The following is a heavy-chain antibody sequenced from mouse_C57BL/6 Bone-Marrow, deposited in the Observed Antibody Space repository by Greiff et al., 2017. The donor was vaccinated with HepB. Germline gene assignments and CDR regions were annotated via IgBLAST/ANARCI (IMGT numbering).Heavy chain of an antibody. J-gene: IGHJ4*01. CDR2: IDPSDSYT. CDR3: AGGLREVYAMDY. D-gene: IGHD2-4*01. Sequence: QVQLQQPGAELVMPGASVKLSCKASGYTFTSYWMHWVKQRPGQGLEWIGEIDPSDSYTNYNQKFKGKSTLTVDKSSSTAYMQLSSLTSEDSAVYYCAGGLREVYAMDYWGQGTSVTVSS. V-gene: IGHV1-69*01. CDR1: GYTFTSYW.